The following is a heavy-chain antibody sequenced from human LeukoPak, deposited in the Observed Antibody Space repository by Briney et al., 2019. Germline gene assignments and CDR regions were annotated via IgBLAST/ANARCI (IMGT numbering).Heavy chain of an antibody. Sequence: SETLSLTCTVSGGSISSYYWSWIRQPPGKGLEWIGYIYYSGSTNYNPSLKSRVTISADTSKNQFSLKLSSVTAADTAVYYCAREQVSSWIDYWGQGTLVTVSS. D-gene: IGHD6-13*01. J-gene: IGHJ4*02. CDR2: IYYSGST. V-gene: IGHV4-59*12. CDR1: GGSISSYY. CDR3: AREQVSSWIDY.